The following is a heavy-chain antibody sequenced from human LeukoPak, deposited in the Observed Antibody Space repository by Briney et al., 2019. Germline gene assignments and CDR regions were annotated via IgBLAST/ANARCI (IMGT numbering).Heavy chain of an antibody. V-gene: IGHV1-24*01. J-gene: IGHJ6*03. Sequence: ASVKVSCKVSGYTLTELSMHWVRQAPGKGLEWMGGFDPEDGETIYAQKFQGRVTMTEDTSTDTAYMELSSLRSEDTAVYYCATVSADTAMGRPYYYYYMDVWGKGTTVTVSS. CDR1: GYTLTELS. CDR2: FDPEDGET. D-gene: IGHD5-18*01. CDR3: ATVSADTAMGRPYYYYYMDV.